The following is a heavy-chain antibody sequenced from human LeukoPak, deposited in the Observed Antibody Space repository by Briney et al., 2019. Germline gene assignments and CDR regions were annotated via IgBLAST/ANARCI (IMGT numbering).Heavy chain of an antibody. V-gene: IGHV4-4*07. CDR2: IDTSLRT. CDR3: AGASGETETLWDFDL. Sequence: SETLSLTCTVSGGSFRSYYWSWIRQPAGNRLEWIGRIDTSLRTNYNPSLKSRVTMSEDTAKNQVSLDLRSVSAADTAVYFCAGASGETETLWDFDLWGQGILVAVSS. D-gene: IGHD2-21*01. J-gene: IGHJ4*02. CDR1: GGSFRSYY.